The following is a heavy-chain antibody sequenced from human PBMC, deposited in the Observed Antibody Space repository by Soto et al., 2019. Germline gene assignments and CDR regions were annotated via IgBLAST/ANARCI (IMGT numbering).Heavy chain of an antibody. CDR3: ARDSDYYGSGIYGFDY. D-gene: IGHD3-10*01. CDR1: GGTFSSYA. J-gene: IGHJ4*02. V-gene: IGHV1-69*12. Sequence: QVQLVQSGAEVKKPGSSVKVSCKASGGTFSSYAISWVRQAPGQGLEWMGGIIPIFGTANYAQKFQGRVTITADESTGAAYMELSSLRSEDTAVYYCARDSDYYGSGIYGFDYWGQGTQVTVFS. CDR2: IIPIFGTA.